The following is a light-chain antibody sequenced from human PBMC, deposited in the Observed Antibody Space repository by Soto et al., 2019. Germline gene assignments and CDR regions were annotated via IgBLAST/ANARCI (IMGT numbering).Light chain of an antibody. CDR2: DVS. Sequence: QSALTQPASVSGSPGQSITISCTGTSSDIGGYNYVSWYQQLPGKVPKLIIYDVSNRPSGVSDRFSGSKSGNADSLTISGLQAEDEADYYCSSYTSTSTLYVFGTGTKVTVL. CDR3: SSYTSTSTLYV. V-gene: IGLV2-14*03. CDR1: SSDIGGYNY. J-gene: IGLJ1*01.